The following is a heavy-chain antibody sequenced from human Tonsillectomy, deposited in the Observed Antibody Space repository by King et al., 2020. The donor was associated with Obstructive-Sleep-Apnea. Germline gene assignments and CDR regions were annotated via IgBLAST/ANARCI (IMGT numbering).Heavy chain of an antibody. D-gene: IGHD6-19*01. CDR3: ARGGAVASTFWPNWFDP. CDR2: ININSGGT. J-gene: IGHJ5*02. CDR1: GYTFTGYY. V-gene: IGHV1-2*02. Sequence: VQLVESGAEVKKPGASVKVSCKASGYTFTGYYLHWVRQAPGQGPEWMGWININSGGTNYAQKFQGRVTVTRDTSINPAYMELSVLRSDDTAVYYCARGGAVASTFWPNWFDPWGQGTPVTVSS.